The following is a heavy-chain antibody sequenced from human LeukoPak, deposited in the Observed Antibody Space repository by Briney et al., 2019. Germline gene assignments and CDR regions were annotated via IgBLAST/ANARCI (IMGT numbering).Heavy chain of an antibody. Sequence: GGALRLSRAASGFTLSRYAVGWVTHAPGKGLEWVSRISRDGGESTFYGDSLKGRFTISRDNSKNTLHLHMNSLRAEDTAVYYCAKDVPAWSYDYWGQGALVTVSS. V-gene: IGHV3-23*01. CDR3: AKDVPAWSYDY. J-gene: IGHJ4*02. CDR1: GFTLSRYA. D-gene: IGHD2-15*01. CDR2: ISRDGGEST.